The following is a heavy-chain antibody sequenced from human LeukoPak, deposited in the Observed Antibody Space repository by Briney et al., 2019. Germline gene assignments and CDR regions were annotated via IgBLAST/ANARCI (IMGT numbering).Heavy chain of an antibody. Sequence: GESLKISCKTSGYTFTTYWIGWVRQMPGKGLEWMGIIYPHDSDTRYSPSFQGQVTISADKSISTAYLQWSSLKASDTAMYYCARQGRPIVVVPAATWFDPWGQGTLVTVSS. D-gene: IGHD2-2*01. CDR2: IYPHDSDT. CDR1: GYTFTTYW. V-gene: IGHV5-51*01. CDR3: ARQGRPIVVVPAATWFDP. J-gene: IGHJ5*02.